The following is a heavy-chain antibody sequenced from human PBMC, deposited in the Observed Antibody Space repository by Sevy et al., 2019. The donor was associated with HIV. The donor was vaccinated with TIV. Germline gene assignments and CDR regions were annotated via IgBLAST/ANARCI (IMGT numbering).Heavy chain of an antibody. CDR1: GGTFNRYA. V-gene: IGHV1-69*13. Sequence: ASVKVSCKASGGTFNRYAISWVRQAPGHGLEWLGGIIPIFGTTNYAQKFQGRVTITADESTSTAYMEVISLRSEDTAVYYCARLTVAGLGGWFDPWGHGTLVTVSS. D-gene: IGHD6-19*01. CDR3: ARLTVAGLGGWFDP. CDR2: IIPIFGTT. J-gene: IGHJ5*02.